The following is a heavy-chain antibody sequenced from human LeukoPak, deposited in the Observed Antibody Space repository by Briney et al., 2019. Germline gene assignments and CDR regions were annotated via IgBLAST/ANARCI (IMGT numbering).Heavy chain of an antibody. J-gene: IGHJ4*02. V-gene: IGHV4-39*01. D-gene: IGHD5-24*01. Sequence: SETLSLTCTVSGGSISSRSYYWGWIRQPPGKGLEWIGSIYYSGSTYYNPSLQSRVTISVDTSKNQFSLKLSSVTAADTAVYYCARHRSGWLQSSFDYWGQGTLVTVSS. CDR3: ARHRSGWLQSSFDY. CDR2: IYYSGST. CDR1: GGSISSRSYY.